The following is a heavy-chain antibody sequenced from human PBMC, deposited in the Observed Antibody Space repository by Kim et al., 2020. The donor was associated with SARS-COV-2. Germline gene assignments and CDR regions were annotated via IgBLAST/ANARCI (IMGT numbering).Heavy chain of an antibody. CDR3: ARGSGGSPGRGYYYYDMDV. V-gene: IGHV3-49*04. D-gene: IGHD2-15*01. Sequence: GGSLRLSCTASGFTLGDYPLTWVRQAPGKGLEWVGLIRAKGFGGATEFAASLKDRFSISRDESRNIAYLQMNSLKVEDTATYYCARGSGGSPGRGYYYYDMDVWGQGTTVPVSS. J-gene: IGHJ6*02. CDR1: GFTLGDYP. CDR2: IRAKGFGGAT.